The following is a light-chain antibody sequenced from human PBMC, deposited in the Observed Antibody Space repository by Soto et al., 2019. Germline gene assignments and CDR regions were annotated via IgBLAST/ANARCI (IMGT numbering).Light chain of an antibody. CDR1: QDISNY. V-gene: IGKV1-33*01. Sequence: DIQMTQSPSSLSASVGDRVTITCRASQDISNYLNWYQQRPGKAPKILIYDASNLERGVPSRFSRTRSGTHFTFAITSLQPEDVATYYCQQSDSLPITFGQGTRLEI. CDR3: QQSDSLPIT. CDR2: DAS. J-gene: IGKJ5*01.